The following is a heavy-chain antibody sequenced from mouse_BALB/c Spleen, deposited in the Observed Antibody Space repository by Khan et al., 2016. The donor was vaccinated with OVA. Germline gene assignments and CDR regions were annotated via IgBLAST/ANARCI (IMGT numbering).Heavy chain of an antibody. Sequence: EVQLQESGPGLVKPSQSLSLTYSVTGYSITSGYYWNWIRQFPGNKLEWMGYISYDGSNNYNPSLKNRISITRDTSKNQFFLKLNSVTTEDTATYYCARGNYFDYWGQGTTLTVSS. CDR2: ISYDGSN. J-gene: IGHJ2*01. CDR1: GYSITSGYY. V-gene: IGHV3-6*02. CDR3: ARGNYFDY.